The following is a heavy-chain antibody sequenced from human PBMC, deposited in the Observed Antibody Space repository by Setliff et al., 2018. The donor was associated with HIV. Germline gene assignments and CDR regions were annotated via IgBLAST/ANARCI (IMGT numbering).Heavy chain of an antibody. CDR1: GGTFSSYA. D-gene: IGHD3-10*01. CDR2: IIPVFGTT. J-gene: IGHJ3*02. Sequence: ASVKVSCKASGGTFSSYAISWVRQAPGQGLDWRGGIIPVFGTTNYAQKFQGRVTITADESTSTAYMELSSLRSEDTAVYYCARGGVYYYDIWGQGTMVTVSS. V-gene: IGHV1-69*13. CDR3: ARGGVYYYDI.